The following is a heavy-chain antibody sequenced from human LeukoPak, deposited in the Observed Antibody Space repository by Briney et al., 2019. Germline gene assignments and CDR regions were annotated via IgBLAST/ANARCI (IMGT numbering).Heavy chain of an antibody. CDR2: IYPGDSDT. CDR1: GYGFTSYW. V-gene: IGHV5-51*01. Sequence: GESLKISCKGSGYGFTSYWIGWVRQMPGKGLEWMGIIYPGDSDTRYSPSFQGQVTISADKSISTAYLQWSSLKASDTAMYYCASQTAYYYDSSGYYYNDYWGQGTLVTVSS. J-gene: IGHJ4*02. D-gene: IGHD3-22*01. CDR3: ASQTAYYYDSSGYYYNDY.